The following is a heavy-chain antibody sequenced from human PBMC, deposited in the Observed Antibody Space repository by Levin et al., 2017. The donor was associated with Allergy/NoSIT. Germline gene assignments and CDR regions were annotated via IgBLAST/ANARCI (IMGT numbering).Heavy chain of an antibody. D-gene: IGHD3-10*01. CDR3: ASSGIRYPGSGSYYMGYFDY. V-gene: IGHV1-69*13. Sequence: ASVKVSCKASGGTFSSYAISWVRQAPGQGLEWMGGIIPIFGTANYAQKFQGRVTITADESTSTAYMELSSLRSEDTAVYYCASSGIRYPGSGSYYMGYFDYWGQGTLVTVSS. CDR1: GGTFSSYA. J-gene: IGHJ4*02. CDR2: IIPIFGTA.